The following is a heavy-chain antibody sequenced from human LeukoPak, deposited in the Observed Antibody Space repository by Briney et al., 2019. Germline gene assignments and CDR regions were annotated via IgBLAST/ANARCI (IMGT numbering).Heavy chain of an antibody. J-gene: IGHJ5*02. V-gene: IGHV3-11*01. Sequence: GRSLRLSCASSGFTFSVYYMSGIRQAPGRGLECVSDITSIGSTISYADSVKSRFTISRDNAQNSLSLQMTRLRAEDTAVYYCARDRGGKDYDFWSGYYSAAFDPWGQGTLVTVSS. CDR3: ARDRGGKDYDFWSGYYSAAFDP. CDR1: GFTFSVYY. CDR2: ITSIGSTI. D-gene: IGHD3-3*01.